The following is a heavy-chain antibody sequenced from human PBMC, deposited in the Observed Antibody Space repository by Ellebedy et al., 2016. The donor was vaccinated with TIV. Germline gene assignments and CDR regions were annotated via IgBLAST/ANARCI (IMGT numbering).Heavy chain of an antibody. J-gene: IGHJ6*02. CDR2: ISYDGSNK. CDR1: GFTFSSYA. Sequence: GESLKISCAASGFTFSSYAMHWVRQAPGKALEWVAVISYDGSNKYYADSVKGRFTISRDNSKNTLYMQMNSLRAEDTAVYYCARLKTLVSPFYAMDVWGQGTAVTVSS. CDR3: ARLKTLVSPFYAMDV. V-gene: IGHV3-30-3*01.